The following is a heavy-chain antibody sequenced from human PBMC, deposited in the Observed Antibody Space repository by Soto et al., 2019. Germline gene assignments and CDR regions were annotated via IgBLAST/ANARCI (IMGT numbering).Heavy chain of an antibody. V-gene: IGHV3-23*01. Sequence: HGGSLRLSCAASGFTFSRYAMSWVRQAPGKGLEWVSVISGSGSFIYYADSVKGRFTISRDNFRNTLYLQMSSLRAEDTAVYYCAKARVTLETLAARVVRDWGQGTLVTVSS. J-gene: IGHJ4*01. CDR1: GFTFSRYA. CDR3: AKARVTLETLAARVVRD. CDR2: ISGSGSFI. D-gene: IGHD6-6*01.